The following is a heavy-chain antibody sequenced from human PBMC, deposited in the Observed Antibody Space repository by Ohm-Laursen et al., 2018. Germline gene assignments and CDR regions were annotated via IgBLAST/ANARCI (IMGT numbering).Heavy chain of an antibody. V-gene: IGHV4-59*01. Sequence: PSETLSLTCAVSGGSISSYYWSWIRQPPGKGLEWIGYIYYSGSTNYNPSLKSRVTISVDTSKNQFSLKLSSVTAADTAVYYCARLLDTAMVSYQYYGMDVWGHGTTVTVSS. CDR1: GGSISSYY. CDR2: IYYSGST. J-gene: IGHJ6*02. CDR3: ARLLDTAMVSYQYYGMDV. D-gene: IGHD5-18*01.